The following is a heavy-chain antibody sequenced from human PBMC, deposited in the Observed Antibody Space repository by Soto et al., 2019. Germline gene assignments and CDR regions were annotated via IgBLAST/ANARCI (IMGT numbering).Heavy chain of an antibody. Sequence: ASVKVSCKASGYTFTSYGISWVRQAPGQGLEWMGIINPSGGSTSYAQKFQGRVTMTRDTSTSTVYMELSSLRSEDTAVYYCARAEIYCSGGSCYSNQLDYWGQGTLVTVSS. D-gene: IGHD2-15*01. CDR1: GYTFTSYG. V-gene: IGHV1-46*03. CDR3: ARAEIYCSGGSCYSNQLDY. J-gene: IGHJ4*02. CDR2: INPSGGST.